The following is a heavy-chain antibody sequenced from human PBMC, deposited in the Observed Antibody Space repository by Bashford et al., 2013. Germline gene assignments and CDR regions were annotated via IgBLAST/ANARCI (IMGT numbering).Heavy chain of an antibody. V-gene: IGHV3-23*01. CDR1: GFTFSSNS. D-gene: IGHD4-17*01. J-gene: IGHJ3*02. CDR3: AKDRDDYGDPDAFNI. CDR2: ITESGLST. Sequence: GSLRLSCAASGFTFSSNSMSWVRQAPGKGLEWVSAITESGLSTDYAGSVKGRFTISRDNSNNTLYLQMNSLRXEDTAVYYCAKDRDDYGDPDAFNIWGQGTKWSPSPQ.